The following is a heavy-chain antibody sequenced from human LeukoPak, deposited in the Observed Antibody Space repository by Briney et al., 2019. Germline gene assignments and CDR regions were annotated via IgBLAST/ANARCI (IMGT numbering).Heavy chain of an antibody. CDR2: MNIDGSEK. CDR1: GFTFINYW. CDR3: ARDPVEWELLLDC. D-gene: IGHD1-26*01. V-gene: IGHV3-7*01. J-gene: IGHJ4*02. Sequence: GGSLRLSCAASGFTFINYWMGWVRQAPGKRPEWVANMNIDGSEKYYADSVKGRFTISRDNARNSVYLQMNSLRVEDTAVYYCARDPVEWELLLDCWGQGTLVTVSS.